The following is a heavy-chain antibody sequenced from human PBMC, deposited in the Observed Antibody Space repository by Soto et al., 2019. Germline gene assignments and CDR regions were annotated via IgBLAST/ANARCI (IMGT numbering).Heavy chain of an antibody. D-gene: IGHD3-3*01. V-gene: IGHV3-33*01. CDR1: GFTFSSYG. CDR2: IWYDGSNK. J-gene: IGHJ5*02. CDR3: ARDQRGYDFWSGYYAHRGNWFDP. Sequence: QVQLVESGGGVVQPGRSLRLSCAASGFTFSSYGMHWVRQAPGKGLEWVAVIWYDGSNKYYADSVKGRFTISRDNSKNTLYLQMNRLRAEDTAVYYCARDQRGYDFWSGYYAHRGNWFDPWGQGTLVTVSS.